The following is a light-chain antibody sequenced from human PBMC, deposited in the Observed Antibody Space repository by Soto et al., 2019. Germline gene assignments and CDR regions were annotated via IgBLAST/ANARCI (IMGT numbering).Light chain of an antibody. V-gene: IGLV1-47*01. J-gene: IGLJ2*01. CDR3: SSWDDNLRGLV. Sequence: QSVLTQFPSASGTPGQTVAISCSGSSSHIGSNYVYWYQHLPGTAPKLLISRSDQRPSGVPDRFSGSKSGTSASLAISGLRTEDEADYYCSSWDDNLRGLVFGGGTKVTVL. CDR2: RSD. CDR1: SSHIGSNY.